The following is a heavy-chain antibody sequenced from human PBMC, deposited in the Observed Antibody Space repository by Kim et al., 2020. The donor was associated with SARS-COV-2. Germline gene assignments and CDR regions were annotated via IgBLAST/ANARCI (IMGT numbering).Heavy chain of an antibody. J-gene: IGHJ4*02. CDR1: GGSISSYY. D-gene: IGHD3-3*01. Sequence: SETLSLTCTVSGGSISSYYWSWIRQPPGKGLEWIGYIYYSGSTNYNPSLKSRVTISVDTSKNQFSLKLSSVTAADTAVYYCARGTYIYDFWSGYYTPSWYFDYWGQGTLVTVSS. V-gene: IGHV4-59*01. CDR3: ARGTYIYDFWSGYYTPSWYFDY. CDR2: IYYSGST.